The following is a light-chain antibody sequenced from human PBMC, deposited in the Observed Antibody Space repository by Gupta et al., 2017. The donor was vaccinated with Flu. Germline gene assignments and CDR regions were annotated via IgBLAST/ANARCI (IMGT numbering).Light chain of an antibody. J-gene: IGLJ1*01. CDR1: TSNIGDNT. CDR3: ASWDDSRDGYV. V-gene: IGLV1-44*01. CDR2: SHN. Sequence: QSVLTQPPSASGTPGQRVSISCSGGTSNIGDNTVNWYQHVPGTAPKLLIHSHNQRPSGVPDRFSASTSGTAASLAIRGLQAQDEGVYYCASWDDSRDGYVFGTGTEVTVL.